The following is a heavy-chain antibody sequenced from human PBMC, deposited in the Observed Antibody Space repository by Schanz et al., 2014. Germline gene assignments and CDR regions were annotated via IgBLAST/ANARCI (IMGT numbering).Heavy chain of an antibody. D-gene: IGHD2-21*02. CDR1: GFTASSHS. CDR2: ISSRSSHI. CDR3: VRERTNYGGNSYFFDH. Sequence: EVHLVESGGGLVKPGGSLRLSCGVSGFTASSHSMNWVRQAPGKGLEWVSSISSRSSHIYYADSVKGRFTISRDNSKNSLYLQMNGLRVEDTAVYYCVRERTNYGGNSYFFDHWGQGTLVTVSS. J-gene: IGHJ4*02. V-gene: IGHV3-21*01.